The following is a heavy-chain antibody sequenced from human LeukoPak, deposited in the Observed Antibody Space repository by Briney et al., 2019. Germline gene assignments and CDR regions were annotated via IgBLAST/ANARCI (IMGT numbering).Heavy chain of an antibody. CDR1: GGSISNSSHY. CDR3: ARDGLWIQNVFGI. Sequence: PSETLSLTCSVSGGSISNSSHYWGWLRQPPGTGLEWIGNIYFTGSTYYNPSLNSRVTISVDRSKNQFSLRLSSVTAADTAVYYCARDGLWIQNVFGIWGQGTMVTVSS. J-gene: IGHJ3*02. D-gene: IGHD5-18*01. CDR2: IYFTGST. V-gene: IGHV4-39*07.